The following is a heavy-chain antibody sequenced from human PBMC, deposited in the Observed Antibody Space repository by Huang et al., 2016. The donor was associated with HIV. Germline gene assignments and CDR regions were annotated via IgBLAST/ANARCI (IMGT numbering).Heavy chain of an antibody. CDR1: GDFISSTNYY. Sequence: QLQLQESGPGQVKPSETLSLTCTVSGDFISSTNYYWGWIRQSPGKGLEWVGSVYQSGSTNANPSLKSRVTLSVDTSRNQFSLRVNSVTAADTAVYYCASQHIGAAATWFWGRGTQVAVSS. J-gene: IGHJ4*02. V-gene: IGHV4-39*01. CDR3: ASQHIGAAATWF. D-gene: IGHD6-13*01. CDR2: VYQSGST.